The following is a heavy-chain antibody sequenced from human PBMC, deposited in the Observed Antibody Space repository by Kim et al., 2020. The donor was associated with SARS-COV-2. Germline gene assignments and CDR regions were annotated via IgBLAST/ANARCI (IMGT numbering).Heavy chain of an antibody. D-gene: IGHD2-2*02. CDR1: GYSFADYW. J-gene: IGHJ6*02. CDR2: IFPGGSET. V-gene: IGHV5-51*01. CDR3: ARYGIGGCSSTRCFTSYYYYGMGV. Sequence: GESLKISCMGSGYSFADYWIGWVRQMPGKGLEWMGIIFPGGSETKYSPSFQGQVTMSVDKSISTAYLQWSSVKASDTAMYYCARYGIGGCSSTRCFTSYYYYGMGVWGQGTTVTVSS.